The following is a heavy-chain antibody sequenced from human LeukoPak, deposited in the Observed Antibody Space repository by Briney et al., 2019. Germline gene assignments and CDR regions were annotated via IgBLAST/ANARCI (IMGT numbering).Heavy chain of an antibody. Sequence: ASVKVSCKASGYTFTSYDINWVRQATGQGLEWTGWMNPNSGNTGYAQKFQGRVTITADKSTSTAYMELSSLRSEDTAVYYCARDTDYYDSSGLLDYWGQGTLVTVST. CDR1: GYTFTSYD. CDR2: MNPNSGNT. J-gene: IGHJ4*02. CDR3: ARDTDYYDSSGLLDY. V-gene: IGHV1-8*01. D-gene: IGHD3-22*01.